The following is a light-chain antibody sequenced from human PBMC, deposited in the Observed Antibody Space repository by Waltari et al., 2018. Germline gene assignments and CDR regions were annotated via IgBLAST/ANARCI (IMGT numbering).Light chain of an antibody. V-gene: IGKV1-9*01. CDR1: QDITSY. J-gene: IGKJ4*01. CDR2: HAS. Sequence: DIQLTQSPSFLSASIGDRVIITCRASQDITSYLTWYQLKPGKAPKLLIFHASTLQPGVPPRFSASGSGTDFTLTISSLQPEDFATYYCQQFYTYPLTFGGGTKVE. CDR3: QQFYTYPLT.